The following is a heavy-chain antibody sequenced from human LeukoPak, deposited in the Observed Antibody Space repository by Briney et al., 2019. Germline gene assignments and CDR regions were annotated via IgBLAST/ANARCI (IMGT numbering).Heavy chain of an antibody. CDR3: ARDVAVAGTLSRFNWFDP. CDR1: GFTFSNYG. D-gene: IGHD6-19*01. Sequence: PGGSLRLSCAASGFTFSNYGMYWVRQAPDKGLEWVSSISSSSTYIYYADSVKGRFTISRDNAKNSLYLQMYSLRAKDTAVYYCARDVAVAGTLSRFNWFDPWGQGTLVTVSS. CDR2: ISSSSTYI. V-gene: IGHV3-21*01. J-gene: IGHJ5*02.